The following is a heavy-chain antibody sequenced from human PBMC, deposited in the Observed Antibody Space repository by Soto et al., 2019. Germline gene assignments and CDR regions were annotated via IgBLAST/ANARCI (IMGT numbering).Heavy chain of an antibody. V-gene: IGHV3-23*01. CDR2: VIGSGVNV. CDR1: GFTSSNYA. Sequence: SLILSCTASGFTSSNYAINWVRLAPGKRLEWVSSVIGSGVNVFYADFVKGRFTISRDNSKNTVYLEMNSLRADDTAEYFCAKGSAFECKGAICYPFDHWGRGTLVTVSS. CDR3: AKGSAFECKGAICYPFDH. J-gene: IGHJ4*02. D-gene: IGHD3-10*01.